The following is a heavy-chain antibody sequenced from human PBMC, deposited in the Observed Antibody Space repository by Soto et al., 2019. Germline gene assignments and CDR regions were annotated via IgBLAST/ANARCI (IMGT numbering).Heavy chain of an antibody. Sequence: ASVKVSCKASGGTFSSYTISWVRQARGQRLEWIGWIVVGSGNTNYAQKFQERVTITRDMSTSTAYMELSSLRSEDTAVYYCAANGPLRYYDGLQNWFDPWGQGTLVTV. D-gene: IGHD3-10*01. CDR2: IVVGSGNT. CDR1: GGTFSSYT. CDR3: AANGPLRYYDGLQNWFDP. J-gene: IGHJ5*02. V-gene: IGHV1-58*02.